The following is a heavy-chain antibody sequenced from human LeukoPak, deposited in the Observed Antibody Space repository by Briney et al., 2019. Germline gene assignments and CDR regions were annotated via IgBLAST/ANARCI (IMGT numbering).Heavy chain of an antibody. D-gene: IGHD1-26*01. CDR2: INSDGSST. Sequence: GGSLRLPCAASGFTFSSYWLHWVRQAPGKGLVWVSRINSDGSSTCYADSVKGRFTISRDNAKNTLYLQMNSLRAEDTAVYYCARQGIVGLINNWFDPWGQGTVVTVSS. V-gene: IGHV3-74*01. CDR3: ARQGIVGLINNWFDP. J-gene: IGHJ5*02. CDR1: GFTFSSYW.